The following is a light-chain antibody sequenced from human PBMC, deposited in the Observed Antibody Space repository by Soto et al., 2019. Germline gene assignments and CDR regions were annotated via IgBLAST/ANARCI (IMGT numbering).Light chain of an antibody. Sequence: QSALTQPVSVSGSPGQSITISCTGTSSDVGGYNYVSWYQQHPGTAPKLMIYGVSNRPSGVSDRFSGSRSGNTASLTISGLQAEDESDYYCISYTSSSTWVFGGGTKVTVL. V-gene: IGLV2-14*01. J-gene: IGLJ3*02. CDR1: SSDVGGYNY. CDR2: GVS. CDR3: ISYTSSSTWV.